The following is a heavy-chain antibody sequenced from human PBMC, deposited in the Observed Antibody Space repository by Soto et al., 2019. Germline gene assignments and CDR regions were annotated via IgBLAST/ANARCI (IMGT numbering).Heavy chain of an antibody. V-gene: IGHV3-15*07. CDR3: TTLSITIFGVVLMDV. D-gene: IGHD3-3*01. Sequence: PGGSLRLSCAAPGFTFSNAWMNWVRQAPGKGLEWVGRIKSKTDGGTTDYAAPVKGRFTISRDDSKNTLYLQMNSLKTEDTAVYYCTTLSITIFGVVLMDVWGQGTTVTSP. J-gene: IGHJ6*02. CDR2: IKSKTDGGTT. CDR1: GFTFSNAW.